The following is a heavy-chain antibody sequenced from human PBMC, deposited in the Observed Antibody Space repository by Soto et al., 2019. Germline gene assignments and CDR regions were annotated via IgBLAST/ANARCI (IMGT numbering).Heavy chain of an antibody. J-gene: IGHJ4*02. D-gene: IGHD3-9*01. Sequence: ASVKVSCKASGYTFTSYAMHWVRQAPGQRLEWMGWINAGNGNTKYSQKFQGRVTITRDKSSSTAYMELSSLRSEDTDVYYCAREGSYYDILTGYYNAYYFDYWGQGTLVTVSS. V-gene: IGHV1-3*01. CDR1: GYTFTSYA. CDR2: INAGNGNT. CDR3: AREGSYYDILTGYYNAYYFDY.